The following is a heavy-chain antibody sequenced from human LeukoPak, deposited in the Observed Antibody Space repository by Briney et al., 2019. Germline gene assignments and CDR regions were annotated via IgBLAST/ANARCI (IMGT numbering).Heavy chain of an antibody. CDR1: GYTFTGYY. Sequence: ASVEVSCKASGYTFTGYYMHWVRQAPGQGLEWMGWINPNSGGTNYAQKFQGRVTMTRDTSISTAYMELSRLRSDDTAVYYCARDRSLLWFGECISWFDPWGQGTLVTVSS. CDR2: INPNSGGT. CDR3: ARDRSLLWFGECISWFDP. J-gene: IGHJ5*02. D-gene: IGHD3-10*01. V-gene: IGHV1-2*02.